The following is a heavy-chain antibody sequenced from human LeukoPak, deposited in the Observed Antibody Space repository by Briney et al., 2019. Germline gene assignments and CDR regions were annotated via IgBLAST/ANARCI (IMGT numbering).Heavy chain of an antibody. Sequence: PSETLSLTCTVSGGSISNHYWTWIRQPPGKGLEWIGYIFSSGSTTYNPSLKSRLTISVDTSKNQFSLKLSSVTAADTALYYCARGIWEMATIPYWYFDIWGRGTLVTVSS. CDR2: IFSSGST. D-gene: IGHD5-24*01. V-gene: IGHV4-59*11. CDR3: ARGIWEMATIPYWYFDI. J-gene: IGHJ2*01. CDR1: GGSISNHY.